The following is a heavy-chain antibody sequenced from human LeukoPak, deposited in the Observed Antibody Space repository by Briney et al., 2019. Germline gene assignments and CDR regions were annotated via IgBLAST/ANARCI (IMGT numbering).Heavy chain of an antibody. D-gene: IGHD6-19*01. CDR2: MHPNSGDT. CDR1: GYTFTGYY. Sequence: ASVKVSCKTSGYTFTGYYIHWVRQAPGQGLEWVGRMHPNSGDTNYAQKFQGRVTMTRDTSISTAYMELSSLRSEDTAVYYCARGSSGWPYQDAFDIWGQGTMVTVPS. J-gene: IGHJ3*02. V-gene: IGHV1-2*06. CDR3: ARGSSGWPYQDAFDI.